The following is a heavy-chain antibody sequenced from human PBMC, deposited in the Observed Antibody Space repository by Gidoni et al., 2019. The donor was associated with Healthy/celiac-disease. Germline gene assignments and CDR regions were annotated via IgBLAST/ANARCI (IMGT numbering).Heavy chain of an antibody. CDR3: ARERGGHRISSRGRFDY. CDR1: GGSFSGYY. D-gene: IGHD2-15*01. Sequence: QVQLQQWGAGLLKPSETLSLTCAVYGGSFSGYYWSWIRQPPGKGLEWIGEINHSGSTNYNPSLKSRVTISVDTSKNQFSLKLSSVTAADTAVYYCARERGGHRISSRGRFDYWGQGTLVTVSS. J-gene: IGHJ4*02. CDR2: INHSGST. V-gene: IGHV4-34*01.